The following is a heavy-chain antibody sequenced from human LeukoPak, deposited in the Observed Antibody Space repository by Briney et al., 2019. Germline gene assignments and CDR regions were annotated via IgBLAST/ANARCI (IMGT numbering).Heavy chain of an antibody. CDR2: ISDSGGST. Sequence: SGGSLRLSCAASGFTFITHDMSWVRQAPGKGLEWVSAISDSGGSTYYADPVKGRFTVSRDNSKNTMYLQMNSLRAEDTAVYYCAKDRRACSSSSCYYRFDYWGQGTLVTVSS. D-gene: IGHD2-2*01. CDR1: GFTFITHD. V-gene: IGHV3-23*01. J-gene: IGHJ4*02. CDR3: AKDRRACSSSSCYYRFDY.